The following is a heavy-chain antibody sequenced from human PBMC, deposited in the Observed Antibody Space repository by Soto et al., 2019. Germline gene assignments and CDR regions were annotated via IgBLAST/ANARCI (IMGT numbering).Heavy chain of an antibody. CDR1: GFTFSSYA. CDR3: ARAYYGDYGTFDY. D-gene: IGHD4-17*01. Sequence: TGGSLRLSCAASGFTFSSYAMHWVRQAPGKGLEWVAVISYDGSNKYYADSVKGRFTISRDNSKNTLYLQMNSLRAEDTAVYYCARAYYGDYGTFDYWGQGTLVTVSS. CDR2: ISYDGSNK. J-gene: IGHJ4*02. V-gene: IGHV3-30-3*01.